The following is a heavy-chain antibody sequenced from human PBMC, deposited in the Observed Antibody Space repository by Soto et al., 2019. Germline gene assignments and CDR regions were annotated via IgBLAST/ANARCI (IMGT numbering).Heavy chain of an antibody. V-gene: IGHV4-30-2*01. CDR1: GGSISSGGYS. Sequence: KTSETLSLTCAVSGGSISSGGYSWSWIRQPPGKGLEWIGYIYHSGSTYYNPSLKSRVTISVDRSKNQFSLKLSSVTAADTAVYYCARENYYDSSGYYSGSFDPWGQGTLVTVSS. CDR2: IYHSGST. D-gene: IGHD3-22*01. J-gene: IGHJ5*02. CDR3: ARENYYDSSGYYSGSFDP.